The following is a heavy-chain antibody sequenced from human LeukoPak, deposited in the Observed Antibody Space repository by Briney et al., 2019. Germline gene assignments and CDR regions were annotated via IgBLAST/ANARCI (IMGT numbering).Heavy chain of an antibody. CDR3: AKGPNYSSSQYFQY. CDR1: GFTFTSYA. D-gene: IGHD6-13*01. V-gene: IGHV3-23*01. J-gene: IGHJ1*01. CDR2: ISGSGGSS. Sequence: GGSLRLSCAVSGFTFTSYAISWVRQAPGKGLEWVSAISGSGGSSYYADSVKGRFTVSRDNSKNTLYLQMNSLRAEDTAVYYCAKGPNYSSSQYFQYWGQGTLVTVSS.